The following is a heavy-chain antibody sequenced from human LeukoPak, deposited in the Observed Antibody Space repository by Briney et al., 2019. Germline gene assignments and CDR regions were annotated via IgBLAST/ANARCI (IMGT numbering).Heavy chain of an antibody. CDR1: GFTASSNY. Sequence: GGSLRLSCAASGFTASSNYMSWVRQAPGKGLEWVSVIYSGGSTYYADSVKGRFTISRHSSKNTLYLQMNSLRAEDTAVYYCARDSLSGSFLYWGQGTLVTVSS. CDR3: ARDSLSGSFLY. V-gene: IGHV3-53*04. D-gene: IGHD1-26*01. CDR2: IYSGGST. J-gene: IGHJ4*02.